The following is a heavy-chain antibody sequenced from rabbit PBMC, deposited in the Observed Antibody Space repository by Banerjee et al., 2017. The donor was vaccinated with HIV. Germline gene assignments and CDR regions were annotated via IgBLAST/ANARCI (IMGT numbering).Heavy chain of an antibody. J-gene: IGHJ4*01. CDR2: IYPGLGIR. CDR3: AREGASSSGYYL. D-gene: IGHD1-1*01. CDR1: GIDFSSYG. V-gene: IGHV1S47*01. Sequence: QEQLEESGGDLVKPEGSLTLTCKASGIDFSSYGISWVRQAPGKGPEWIAYIYPGLGIRGYANSVKGRFTISSDNAQNTVFLQMTSLTASDTATYFCAREGASSSGYYLWGPGTLVTVS.